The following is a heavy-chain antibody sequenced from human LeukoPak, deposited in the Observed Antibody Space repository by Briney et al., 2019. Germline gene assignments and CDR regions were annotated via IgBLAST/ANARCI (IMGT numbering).Heavy chain of an antibody. Sequence: GGSLRLSCAASEFTVSSNYMSWVRQAPGKGLERVSLIYSAGSTYYADSVKGRFTISGDNSKNTLYLQMNSLRAEDTALYYCARDWPNWNAGSDVWGQGTTVTVSS. V-gene: IGHV3-53*05. D-gene: IGHD1-1*01. CDR1: EFTVSSNY. J-gene: IGHJ6*02. CDR3: ARDWPNWNAGSDV. CDR2: IYSAGST.